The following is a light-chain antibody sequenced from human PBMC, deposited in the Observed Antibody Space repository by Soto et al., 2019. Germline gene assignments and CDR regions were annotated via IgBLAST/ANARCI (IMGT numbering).Light chain of an antibody. CDR1: QSISSY. CDR3: QQSYSTPWT. J-gene: IGKJ1*01. V-gene: IGKV1-39*01. Sequence: DIQMPQSPSSLSASVGDRVTITCRASQSISSYLNWYQQKPWKAPKLLIYAASSLQSGVPSRFSGSGSGTDFTLTISSLQPEDFATYYCQQSYSTPWTFGQGTKVEIK. CDR2: AAS.